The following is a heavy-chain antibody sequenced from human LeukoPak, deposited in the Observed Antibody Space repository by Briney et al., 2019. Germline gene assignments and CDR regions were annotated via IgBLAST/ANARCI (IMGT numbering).Heavy chain of an antibody. CDR3: TKDRYCSSSRCPLDY. D-gene: IGHD2-2*01. Sequence: PGGSLRLSCATSGFTFDEYAMHWVRQAPGKGLEWVSSISWNSGIVGYADSVKGRFTISRDNAKNFLYLQMNSLRAEDTALYYCTKDRYCSSSRCPLDYWGQGTLVTVSS. CDR2: ISWNSGIV. CDR1: GFTFDEYA. J-gene: IGHJ4*02. V-gene: IGHV3-9*01.